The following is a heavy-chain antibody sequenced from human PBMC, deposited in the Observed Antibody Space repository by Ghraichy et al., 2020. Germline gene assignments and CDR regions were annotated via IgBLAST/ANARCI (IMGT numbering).Heavy chain of an antibody. D-gene: IGHD3-3*01. CDR3: ARSPFPTDFWSGYRFGFDY. CDR2: IFSNDEK. Sequence: SGPTLVKPTETLTLTCTVSGFSLSNARMGVSWIRQPPGKALEWLAHIFSNDEKSYSTSLKSRLTISKDTSKSQVVLTMTNMDPVDTATYYCARSPFPTDFWSGYRFGFDYWGQGTLVTVSS. J-gene: IGHJ4*02. CDR1: GFSLSNARMG. V-gene: IGHV2-26*01.